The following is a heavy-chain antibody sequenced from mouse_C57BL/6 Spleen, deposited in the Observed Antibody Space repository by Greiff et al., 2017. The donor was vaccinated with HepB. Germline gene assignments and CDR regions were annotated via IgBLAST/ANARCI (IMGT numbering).Heavy chain of an antibody. CDR3: AREGGFDY. CDR1: GFTFSSYA. Sequence: EVQLQESGGGLVKPGGSLKLSCAASGFTFSSYAMSWVRQTPEKRLEWVATISDGGSYTYYPDNVKGRFTISRDNAKNNLYLQMSHLKSEDTAMYYCAREGGFDYWGQGTTLTVSS. V-gene: IGHV5-4*01. J-gene: IGHJ2*01. CDR2: ISDGGSYT.